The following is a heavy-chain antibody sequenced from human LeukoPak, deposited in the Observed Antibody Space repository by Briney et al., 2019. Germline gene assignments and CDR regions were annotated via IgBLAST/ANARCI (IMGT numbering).Heavy chain of an antibody. Sequence: GSLRLSCAASGFTFSSYAMSWVRQAPGKGLEWIGSIYYSGKTYYNPSLKSRVTTSVDTSKNQFSLKLSSVTAANTAVYYCARHGVLGGLNWFDPWGQGTLVTVSS. CDR2: IYYSGKT. J-gene: IGHJ5*02. CDR1: GFTFSSYA. CDR3: ARHGVLGGLNWFDP. V-gene: IGHV4-39*01. D-gene: IGHD2-8*02.